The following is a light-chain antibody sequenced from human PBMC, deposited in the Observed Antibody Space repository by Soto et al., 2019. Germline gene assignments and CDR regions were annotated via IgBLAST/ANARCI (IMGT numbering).Light chain of an antibody. V-gene: IGKV3-20*01. Sequence: EIVLTQSPGTLSLSPGERATLSCRASQSVSSNYLAWHQQKPGQAPRLLIYGASSRATGIPDRFSGSGSGTDFTLTISRLEPEDFAVYYCQQYGSSRWTFGQGTKVDIX. J-gene: IGKJ1*01. CDR3: QQYGSSRWT. CDR2: GAS. CDR1: QSVSSNY.